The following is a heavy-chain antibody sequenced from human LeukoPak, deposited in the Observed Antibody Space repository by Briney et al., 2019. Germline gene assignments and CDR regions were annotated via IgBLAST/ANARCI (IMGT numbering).Heavy chain of an antibody. Sequence: PSETLSLTCTVSGGSISSYYWSWIQQPPGKGLEWIGYIYYSGSTNYNPSLKSRVTISVDTSKNQFSLKLSSVTAAGTAVYYCARGGGATADIYYYYGMDVWGQGTTVTVSS. CDR2: IYYSGST. V-gene: IGHV4-59*01. D-gene: IGHD1-26*01. CDR3: ARGGGATADIYYYYGMDV. CDR1: GGSISSYY. J-gene: IGHJ6*02.